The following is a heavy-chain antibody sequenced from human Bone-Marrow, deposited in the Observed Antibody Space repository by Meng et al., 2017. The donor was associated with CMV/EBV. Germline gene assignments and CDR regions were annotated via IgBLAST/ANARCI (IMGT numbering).Heavy chain of an antibody. CDR1: CGSPSGYS. V-gene: IGHV4-4*07. Sequence: QLHDPAPVLVQPSVPRSPTCISSCGSPSGYSWSLSRQPAVKGLEWIGRIYTSGSTNYNPSLKSRVTMSVDTSKNQFSLKLSSVTAADTAVYYCARGSGYFDWLADWFDPWGQGTLVTVSS. CDR3: ARGSGYFDWLADWFDP. J-gene: IGHJ5*02. D-gene: IGHD3-9*01. CDR2: IYTSGST.